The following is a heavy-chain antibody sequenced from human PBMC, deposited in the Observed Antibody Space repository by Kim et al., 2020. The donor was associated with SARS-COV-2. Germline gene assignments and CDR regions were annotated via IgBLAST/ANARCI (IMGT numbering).Heavy chain of an antibody. CDR3: ARRAVDSSGTYYFDY. CDR2: IYSDGSGT. CDR1: GFTFSSYW. V-gene: IGHV3-74*01. J-gene: IGHJ4*02. D-gene: IGHD3-22*01. Sequence: GGSLRLSCAASGFTFSSYWMHWVRQAPGKGMVWVSRIYSDGSGTSYADTVKGRFTISRDNAKNTLYLQMNSLRAEDTPLYYCARRAVDSSGTYYFDYWGQGTLVTVSS.